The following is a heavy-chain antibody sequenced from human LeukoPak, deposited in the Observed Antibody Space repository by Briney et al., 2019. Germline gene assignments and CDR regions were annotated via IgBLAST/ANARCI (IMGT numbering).Heavy chain of an antibody. V-gene: IGHV3-49*04. CDR2: IRSKIYGGTP. CDR3: TRDQTPYY. CDR1: GFTFGDYA. Sequence: PGGSLRLSCTASGFTFGDYAMTWGRQAAGKGLEWVGFIRSKIYGGTPEYAASVKGRFTISRDDSKGIAYLQMNSLKTEDTAVYYCTRDQTPYYWGQGTLVTVSS. J-gene: IGHJ4*02.